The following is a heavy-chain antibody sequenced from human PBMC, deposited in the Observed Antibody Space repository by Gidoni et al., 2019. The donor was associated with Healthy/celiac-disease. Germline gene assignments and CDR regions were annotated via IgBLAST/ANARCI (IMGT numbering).Heavy chain of an antibody. J-gene: IGHJ5*02. D-gene: IGHD3-3*01. CDR3: AGEDLNDWWFDP. V-gene: IGHV4-34*01. CDR2: INHSGST. Sequence: QVQLQQWGAGLLKPSETLSLTCAVYGGSFSGYYWSWIRQPPGKGLEWIGEINHSGSTNYNPSLKSRVTISVDTSKNQFSLKLSSVTAADTAVYYCAGEDLNDWWFDPWGQGTLVTVSS. CDR1: GGSFSGYY.